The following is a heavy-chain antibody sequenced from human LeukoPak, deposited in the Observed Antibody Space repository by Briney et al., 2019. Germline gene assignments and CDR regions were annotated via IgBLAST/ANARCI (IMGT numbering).Heavy chain of an antibody. CDR2: IYPGDSDT. D-gene: IGHD5-18*01. Sequence: GESLKISCKGSGYSFITNWIGWVRQMPGKGLEWMGIIYPGDSDTKYSPSFQGQVTISADKSISTAYLQWSSLKASDTAMYYCARRGYNDGYSYFDYWGQGALVTVSS. CDR3: ARRGYNDGYSYFDY. CDR1: GYSFITNW. J-gene: IGHJ4*02. V-gene: IGHV5-51*01.